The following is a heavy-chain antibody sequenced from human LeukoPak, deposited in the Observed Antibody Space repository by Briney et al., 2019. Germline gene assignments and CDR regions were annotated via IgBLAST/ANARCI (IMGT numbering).Heavy chain of an antibody. CDR2: IYYSGST. CDR3: ARDQGSYYDILTGFRGNYFDY. Sequence: SETLSLTCTVSGGSTSSGDYYWSWIRQPPGKGLEWIGYIYYSGSTYYNPSLKSRVTISVDTSKNQFSLKLSSVTAADTAVYYCARDQGSYYDILTGFRGNYFDYWGQGTLVTVSS. D-gene: IGHD3-9*01. CDR1: GGSTSSGDYY. J-gene: IGHJ4*02. V-gene: IGHV4-30-4*01.